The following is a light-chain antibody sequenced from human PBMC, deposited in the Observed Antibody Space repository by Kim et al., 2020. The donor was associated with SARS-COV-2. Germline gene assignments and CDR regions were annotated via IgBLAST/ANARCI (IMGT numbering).Light chain of an antibody. Sequence: SVSPRQTHSITCSGDKLGDKYGCWYQQKPGQSPVLVIYQDNKRPSGIPERFSGSNSGNTATLTISGTQAMDEADYYCQAWDSSTAVFGGGTQLSVL. V-gene: IGLV3-1*01. CDR1: KLGDKY. J-gene: IGLJ2*01. CDR2: QDN. CDR3: QAWDSSTAV.